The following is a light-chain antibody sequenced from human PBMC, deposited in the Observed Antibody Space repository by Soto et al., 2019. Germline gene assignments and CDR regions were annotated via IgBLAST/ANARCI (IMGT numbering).Light chain of an antibody. CDR3: QQYNTWPRGT. CDR1: QSVSSN. J-gene: IGKJ2*02. V-gene: IGKV3-15*01. CDR2: GAS. Sequence: EIVMTQSPATLSVSPGERATLSCRASQSVSSNLAWYQQKPGQAPRLLIYGASTRATGIPARFSGSGSGTAFTLPISSLQSEDVAVYYCQQYNTWPRGTFGQGTKLEIK.